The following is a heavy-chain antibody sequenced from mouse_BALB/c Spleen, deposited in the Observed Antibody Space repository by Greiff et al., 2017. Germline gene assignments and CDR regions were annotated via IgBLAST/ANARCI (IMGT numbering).Heavy chain of an antibody. J-gene: IGHJ3*01. D-gene: IGHD1-1*01. Sequence: EVKLVESGPGLVKPSQSLSLTCTVTGYSITSDYAWNWIRQFPGNKLEWMGYISYSGSTSYNPSLKSRISITRDTSKNQFFLQLNSVTTEDTATYYCARSRYYGSSYEGFAYWGQGTLVTVSA. CDR2: ISYSGST. CDR1: GYSITSDYA. V-gene: IGHV3-2*02. CDR3: ARSRYYGSSYEGFAY.